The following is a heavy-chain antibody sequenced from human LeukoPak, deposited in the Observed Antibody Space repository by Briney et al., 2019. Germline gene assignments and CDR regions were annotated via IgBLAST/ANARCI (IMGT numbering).Heavy chain of an antibody. D-gene: IGHD3-22*01. CDR1: GGSISSSSYY. CDR3: ARVGVYDSSRRQFDY. V-gene: IGHV4-39*07. Sequence: SETLSLTCTVSGGSISSSSYYWGWIRQPPGKGLEWIGSIYYRGSTYYNPSLKSRVTISVDTSKNQFSLKLSSVTAADTAVYYCARVGVYDSSRRQFDYWGQGTLVTVSS. CDR2: IYYRGST. J-gene: IGHJ4*02.